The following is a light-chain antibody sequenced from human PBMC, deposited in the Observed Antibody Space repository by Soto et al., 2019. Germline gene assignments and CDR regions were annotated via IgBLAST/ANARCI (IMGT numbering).Light chain of an antibody. CDR3: SQYGSAPGT. Sequence: EIVLTQSPGTLSLSPGERATLSCRASESVSSTHLAWYQQKPGQAPRLLIHSASNRATGVPDRFSGSGSGTDXXXXXXXXXXXXFXVYYCSQYGSAPGTFGQGTKVEIK. V-gene: IGKV3-20*01. J-gene: IGKJ1*01. CDR2: SAS. CDR1: ESVSSTH.